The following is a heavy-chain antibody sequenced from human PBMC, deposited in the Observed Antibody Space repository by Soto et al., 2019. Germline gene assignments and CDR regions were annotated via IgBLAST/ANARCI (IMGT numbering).Heavy chain of an antibody. Sequence: PGGSLRLSFASSGFTFSNYAMNWFRQSPGKGLEWVSAISGTNTYYADSVKGRFTVSRDNSKNTLYPQMNSLRAEDTAVYYCAKDGYYYDTSGYPGPLGFDPWGQGTLVTV. CDR2: ISGTNT. J-gene: IGHJ5*02. CDR3: AKDGYYYDTSGYPGPLGFDP. D-gene: IGHD3-22*01. CDR1: GFTFSNYA. V-gene: IGHV3-23*01.